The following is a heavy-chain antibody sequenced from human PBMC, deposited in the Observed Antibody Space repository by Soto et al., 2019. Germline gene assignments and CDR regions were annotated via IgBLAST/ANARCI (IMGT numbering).Heavy chain of an antibody. J-gene: IGHJ6*02. D-gene: IGHD3-3*02. CDR1: GVTFSRNT. CDR3: VKDEGIEAMDV. Sequence: GGCLGLSCATSGVTFSRNTMNWVRQDPGKGLEWGASITSSGSYVYYADSVKGRFSASRDNAKNSLSLQMDSLRPDDTAIYFCVKDEGIEAMDVWGQGTTVTFSS. CDR2: ITSSGSYV. V-gene: IGHV3-21*01.